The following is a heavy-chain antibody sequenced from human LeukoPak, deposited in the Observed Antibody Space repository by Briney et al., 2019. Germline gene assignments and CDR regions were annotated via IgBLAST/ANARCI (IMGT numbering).Heavy chain of an antibody. CDR1: GFTFSSYG. J-gene: IGHJ4*02. CDR2: IWYDGSNK. CDR3: ARDRYNSHFDY. V-gene: IGHV3-33*01. Sequence: PGGSLRLSCAASGFTFSSYGMHWVRQAPGKGLEWVAVIWYDGSNKYYADSVKGRFTISRDNSKSTLYLQMNSLRAEDTAVYYCARDRYNSHFDYWGQGTLVTVSS. D-gene: IGHD6-13*01.